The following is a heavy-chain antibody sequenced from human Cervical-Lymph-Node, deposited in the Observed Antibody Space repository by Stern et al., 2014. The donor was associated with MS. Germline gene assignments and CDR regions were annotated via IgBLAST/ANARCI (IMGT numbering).Heavy chain of an antibody. Sequence: QMQLVQSGAEVKKPGASVKVSCKASGYTFTNYDIHWVRQATGQGLEWMGWMNPYNGNRDYAQKFRGRVTMTTNNSISTAYMDLTSLRSDDTAVYCARVRTALGRRVDSWGQGTLVTVSS. CDR1: GYTFTNYD. V-gene: IGHV1-8*01. J-gene: IGHJ4*02. CDR3: ARVRTALGRRVDS. CDR2: MNPYNGNR. D-gene: IGHD6-13*01.